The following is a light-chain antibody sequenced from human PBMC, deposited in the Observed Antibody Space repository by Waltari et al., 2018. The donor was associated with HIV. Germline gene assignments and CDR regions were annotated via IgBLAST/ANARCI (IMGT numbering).Light chain of an antibody. V-gene: IGLV1-47*01. CDR2: RNN. J-gene: IGLJ1*01. Sequence: QSVLTQPPSASGTPGQRVTIRCSGSSFNIGSTFVYWYQQLPGAAPKLLIYRNNQRPSGVPYRFSGSKSGTTASLAISGLRSEDEADYYCAAWDDSLSGFYVVGTGTKVTVL. CDR1: SFNIGSTF. CDR3: AAWDDSLSGFYV.